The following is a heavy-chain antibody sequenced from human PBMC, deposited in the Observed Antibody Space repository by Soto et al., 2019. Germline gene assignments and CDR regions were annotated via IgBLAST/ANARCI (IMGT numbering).Heavy chain of an antibody. J-gene: IGHJ6*02. CDR1: GGSVSSGSYY. D-gene: IGHD5-18*01. CDR2: IYYSGST. V-gene: IGHV4-61*01. CDR3: ARDRGVEYSYGYNYYYGMDV. Sequence: SETLSLTCTVSGGSVSSGSYYWSWIRQPPGKGLEWIGYIYYSGSTNYNPSLKSRVTISVDTSRNQFSLKLSSVTAADTAVYYCARDRGVEYSYGYNYYYGMDVWGQGTTVTVSS.